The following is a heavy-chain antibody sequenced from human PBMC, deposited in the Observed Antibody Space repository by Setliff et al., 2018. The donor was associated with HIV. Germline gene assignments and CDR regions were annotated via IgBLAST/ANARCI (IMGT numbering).Heavy chain of an antibody. D-gene: IGHD2-15*01. CDR2: VYYSGIT. Sequence: SETLSLTCSVSGGSISSHYWSWIRQPPGKGLEWIGYVYYSGITNYNVSLKSRVTISVDTSKNRFSLKLRSVTAADTAVYYCARVTTVVTDPLYYHYMDVWGKGTTVTVSS. CDR3: ARVTTVVTDPLYYHYMDV. CDR1: GGSISSHY. J-gene: IGHJ6*03. V-gene: IGHV4-59*11.